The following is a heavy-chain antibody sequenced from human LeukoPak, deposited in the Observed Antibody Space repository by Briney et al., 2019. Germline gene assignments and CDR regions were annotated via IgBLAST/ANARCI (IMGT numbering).Heavy chain of an antibody. J-gene: IGHJ5*02. CDR1: GGSISNYY. D-gene: IGHD1/OR15-1a*01. Sequence: SETLSLTCTVSGGSISNYYWSWIRQPPGKGLEWIGFIYSTGTTDYNPSLKSRVTISVDTSKNQFSLKLRSVTAADTAVYYCAKQKGLDPWGQGTLVTVSS. V-gene: IGHV4-59*01. CDR2: IYSTGTT. CDR3: AKQKGLDP.